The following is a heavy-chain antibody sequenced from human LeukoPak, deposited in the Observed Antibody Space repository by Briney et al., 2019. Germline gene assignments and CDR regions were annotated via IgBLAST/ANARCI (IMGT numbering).Heavy chain of an antibody. CDR1: GGSISSYY. J-gene: IGHJ4*02. D-gene: IGHD3-10*01. V-gene: IGHV4-59*12. CDR3: ARGSYFPYYFDY. Sequence: SETLSLTCTVSGGSISSYYWSWIRQPPGKGLEWIGYIYYSGSTNYNPSLKSRVTISVDTSKNQFSLKLSSVTAADTAVYYCARGSYFPYYFDYWGQGTLVTVSS. CDR2: IYYSGST.